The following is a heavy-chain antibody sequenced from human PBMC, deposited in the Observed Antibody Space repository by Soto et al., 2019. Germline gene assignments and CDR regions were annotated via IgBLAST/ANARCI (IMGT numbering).Heavy chain of an antibody. CDR1: GGSFSGYY. Sequence: SETLSLTCAVYGGSFSGYYWSWIRQPPGKGLEWIGEINHSGSTNYNPSFKSRVTISVDTSKNQFSLKLSSVTAADTAVYYCARHIVVVPAAKVQNWFDPWGQGTLVTVSS. V-gene: IGHV4-34*01. CDR3: ARHIVVVPAAKVQNWFDP. D-gene: IGHD2-2*01. CDR2: INHSGST. J-gene: IGHJ5*02.